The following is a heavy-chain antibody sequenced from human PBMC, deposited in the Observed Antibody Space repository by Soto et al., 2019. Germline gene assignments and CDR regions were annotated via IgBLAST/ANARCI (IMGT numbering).Heavy chain of an antibody. CDR2: INHSGST. CDR3: ARDKTTGLFDY. CDR1: GGSFSGYY. Sequence: QVQLQQWGAGLLKPSETLSLTCAVYGGSFSGYYWTWSRQPPGTGLEWIGEINHSGSTNYNPSLKSRGTISVDTSKNQFSLKPTSVTAADTAVYYCARDKTTGLFDYWGQGTLVTVSS. D-gene: IGHD1-7*01. J-gene: IGHJ4*02. V-gene: IGHV4-34*01.